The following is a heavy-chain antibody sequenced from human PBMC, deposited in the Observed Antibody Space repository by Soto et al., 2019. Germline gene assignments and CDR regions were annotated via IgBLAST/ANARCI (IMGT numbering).Heavy chain of an antibody. Sequence: SESLYLTCTVSGGSMRSFYWSWIRQPAGKGLEWIGRIYSVGMNNYNPSLKSRATMSVDTSKNQFSLRLSSVTAADTAMYYCARGSSRWDYWGQGTLVTVSS. D-gene: IGHD6-13*01. CDR3: ARGSSRWDY. CDR2: IYSVGMN. J-gene: IGHJ4*02. CDR1: GGSMRSFY. V-gene: IGHV4-4*07.